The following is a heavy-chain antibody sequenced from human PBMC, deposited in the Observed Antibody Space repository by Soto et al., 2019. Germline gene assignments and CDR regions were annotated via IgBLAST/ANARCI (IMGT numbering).Heavy chain of an antibody. CDR2: IYYSGST. CDR1: GGSISSSSYY. V-gene: IGHV4-61*01. D-gene: IGHD5-12*01. CDR3: AREGTKRWLQLRAFDI. J-gene: IGHJ3*02. Sequence: SETLSLTCTVSGGSISSSSYYWSWIRQPPGKGLEWIGYIYYSGSTNYNPSLKSRVTISVDTSKNQFSLKLSSVTAADTAVYYCAREGTKRWLQLRAFDIWGQGTMVTVSS.